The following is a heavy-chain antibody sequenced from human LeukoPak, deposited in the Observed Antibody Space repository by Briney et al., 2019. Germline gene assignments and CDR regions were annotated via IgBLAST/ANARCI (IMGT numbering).Heavy chain of an antibody. CDR3: ARGVLWFGESLPYYFDY. J-gene: IGHJ4*02. D-gene: IGHD3-10*01. Sequence: ASVKVSCKASGYTFTSYAMNWVRQAPGQGLEWMGWINTNTGNPTYAQGFTGRVVFSLDTSVSTAYLQISSLRAEDTAVYYCARGVLWFGESLPYYFDYWGQGTLVTVSS. CDR2: INTNTGNP. CDR1: GYTFTSYA. V-gene: IGHV7-4-1*02.